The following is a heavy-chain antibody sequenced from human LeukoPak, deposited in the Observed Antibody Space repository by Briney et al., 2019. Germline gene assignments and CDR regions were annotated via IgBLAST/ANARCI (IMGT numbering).Heavy chain of an antibody. V-gene: IGHV4-61*02. CDR2: IYTSGST. Sequence: SETLSLTCTVSGGSISSGSYYWSWIRQPAGKGLEWIGRIYTSGSTNYNPSLKSRVTISVDTSKNQFSLKLSSVTAADTAVYSCATTYYDFWSGYSVDYYGMDVWGQGTTVTVSS. CDR1: GGSISSGSYY. J-gene: IGHJ6*02. CDR3: ATTYYDFWSGYSVDYYGMDV. D-gene: IGHD3-3*01.